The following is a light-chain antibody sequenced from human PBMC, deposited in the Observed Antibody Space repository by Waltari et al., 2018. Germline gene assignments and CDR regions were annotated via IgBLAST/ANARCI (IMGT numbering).Light chain of an antibody. V-gene: IGKV2-28*01. CDR3: MQAVQGLS. J-gene: IGKJ4*01. CDR1: QSLLHTYGYND. CDR2: LAS. Sequence: EIVMTQSPLSLPVTPGEPASISCRSSQSLLHTYGYNDLDWYLQRAGQSPQLLIYLASHRAAGVPDRVSGSGSGTDFTLKISRVEAEDVGVYYCMQAVQGLSFGGGTKVEI.